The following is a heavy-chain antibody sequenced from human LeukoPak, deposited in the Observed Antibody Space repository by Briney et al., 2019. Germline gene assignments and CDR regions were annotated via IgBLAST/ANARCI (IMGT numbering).Heavy chain of an antibody. D-gene: IGHD3-10*01. J-gene: IGHJ4*02. Sequence: GGSLRLSCAASGFTVRDGYMSWVRQAPGKRLEWLAFIYVGGTTFYAASVKGRFTISRDNAKNTVYLQMNNLRAEDTALYYCGRHAYGGSPPLSWGQGALVTVSS. CDR2: IYVGGTT. CDR3: GRHAYGGSPPLS. CDR1: GFTVRDGY. V-gene: IGHV3-53*01.